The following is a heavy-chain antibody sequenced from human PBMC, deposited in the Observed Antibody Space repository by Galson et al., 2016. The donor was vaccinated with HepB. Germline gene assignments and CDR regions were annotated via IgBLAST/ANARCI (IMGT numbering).Heavy chain of an antibody. CDR1: GFTFSSAW. CDR2: LKSKTDGGTT. D-gene: IGHD3-22*01. V-gene: IGHV3-15*01. Sequence: SLRLSCAASGFTFSSAWMSWVRQAPGKGLEWVGRLKSKTDGGTTDYAAPVKGRFTISRDDSKNTLYLQMNSLQSEDTAMYYCTASFYDSSGYRFWGQGTLVTVSS. J-gene: IGHJ4*02. CDR3: TASFYDSSGYRF.